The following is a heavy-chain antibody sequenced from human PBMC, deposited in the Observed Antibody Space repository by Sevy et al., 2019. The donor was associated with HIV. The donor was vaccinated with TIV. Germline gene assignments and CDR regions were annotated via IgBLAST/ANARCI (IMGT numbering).Heavy chain of an antibody. Sequence: SETLSLTCAISGDSVSSNSAAWNWIRQSPSRGLEWLGRTYYRSKWYNDYAVSVKSRITINPDTSKNQLSLQLNSVTPEDTAVYYCARADPYYYDSSGYYYFDYWGQGTLVTVSS. CDR2: TYYRSKWYN. CDR1: GDSVSSNSAA. CDR3: ARADPYYYDSSGYYYFDY. D-gene: IGHD3-22*01. J-gene: IGHJ4*02. V-gene: IGHV6-1*01.